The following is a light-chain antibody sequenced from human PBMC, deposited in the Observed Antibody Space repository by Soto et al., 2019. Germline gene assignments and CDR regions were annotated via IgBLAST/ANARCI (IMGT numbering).Light chain of an antibody. CDR2: SNN. CDR1: NSNIGSHT. V-gene: IGLV1-44*01. Sequence: QSVLTQPPSASGTPGQRVTMSCSGGNSNIGSHTVNWYQRLPGTAPTLLIFSNNQRPSGVPARFSGSKSGTSASLAISGLQSGDEGDYYCAAWDDSLNGFYVFGTGTKLTVL. CDR3: AAWDDSLNGFYV. J-gene: IGLJ1*01.